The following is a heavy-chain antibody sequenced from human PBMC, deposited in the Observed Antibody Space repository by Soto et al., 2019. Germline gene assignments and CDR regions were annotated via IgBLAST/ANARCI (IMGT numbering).Heavy chain of an antibody. V-gene: IGHV1-8*01. J-gene: IGHJ4*02. CDR3: ARDPYYYGSGSRYYFDY. CDR1: GYTFTSYD. D-gene: IGHD3-10*01. CDR2: MNPNSGNT. Sequence: ASVKVSCKASGYTFTSYDINWVRQATGQGLEWMGWMNPNSGNTGYAQKFQGRVTMTRNTSISTAYMELSSLRSEDTAVYYCARDPYYYGSGSRYYFDYWGQGTLVTVSS.